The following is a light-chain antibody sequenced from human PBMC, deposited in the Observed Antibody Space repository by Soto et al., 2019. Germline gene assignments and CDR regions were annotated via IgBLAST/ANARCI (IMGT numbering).Light chain of an antibody. V-gene: IGKV3-11*01. CDR2: GAS. CDR1: QSVGTY. Sequence: EIVLTQSPATLSLSPGERVTLSCRASQSVGTYLAWYQQKPGQAPRPLIYGASKRAPGISARFSGGGSGTDFTLTISSLQSEDFAVYYCQQYNNWPPITFGQGTRLEIK. J-gene: IGKJ5*01. CDR3: QQYNNWPPIT.